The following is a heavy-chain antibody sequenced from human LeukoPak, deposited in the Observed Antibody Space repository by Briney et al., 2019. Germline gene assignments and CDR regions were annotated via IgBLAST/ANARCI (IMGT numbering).Heavy chain of an antibody. Sequence: GGSLRLSCAASGFXISTNYMSWVRQAPGKGLEWVSVMYTGGSTYYADSVKGRFTISRDNSKNTLYLQMNSLRAEDTALYYCARAPFYYDSSGYPCFDGWGQGTLVTVSS. J-gene: IGHJ4*02. CDR2: MYTGGST. D-gene: IGHD3-22*01. CDR3: ARAPFYYDSSGYPCFDG. V-gene: IGHV3-53*01. CDR1: GFXISTNY.